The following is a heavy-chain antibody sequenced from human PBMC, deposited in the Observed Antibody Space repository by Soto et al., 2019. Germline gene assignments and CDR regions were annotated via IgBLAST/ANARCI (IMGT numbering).Heavy chain of an antibody. D-gene: IGHD2-2*01. Sequence: GASVKVSCKASGCTFTGYDINWVRQATGQGLEWMGWMNPNSGNTGYAQKLQGRVTMTRNTSISTAYMELSSLRSEDTAVYYCSSLAGYCSSTSCLQVWRWFDPWGQGTLVTVSS. CDR3: SSLAGYCSSTSCLQVWRWFDP. J-gene: IGHJ5*02. V-gene: IGHV1-8*01. CDR2: MNPNSGNT. CDR1: GCTFTGYD.